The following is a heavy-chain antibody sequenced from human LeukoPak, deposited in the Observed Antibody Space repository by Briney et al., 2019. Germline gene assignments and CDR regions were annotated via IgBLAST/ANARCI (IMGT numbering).Heavy chain of an antibody. J-gene: IGHJ4*02. D-gene: IGHD3-10*01. CDR1: GFTFSSYS. CDR2: ISSDSRTI. Sequence: GGSLRLSCAASGFTFSSYSMNWVRQAPGKGLEWVSYISSDSRTIYYADSVKGRFTISRDNAKNSLYLQMKGLRDEDTAAYYCARYGSGTSYITNYFDYWGQGTLVTVSS. CDR3: ARYGSGTSYITNYFDY. V-gene: IGHV3-48*02.